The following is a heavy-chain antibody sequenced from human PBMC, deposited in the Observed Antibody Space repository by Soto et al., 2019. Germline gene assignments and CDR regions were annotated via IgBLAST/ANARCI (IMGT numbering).Heavy chain of an antibody. V-gene: IGHV3-23*01. D-gene: IGHD3-3*01. CDR3: AKTEGYDFWSGYYYVWGYFDY. Sequence: EVQLLESGGGLVQPGGSLRLSCAASGFTFSSYAMSWVRQAPGKGLEWVSAISGSGGSTYYADSVKGRFTISRDNSKNTLYLRMNSLRAEDAAVYYCAKTEGYDFWSGYYYVWGYFDYWGQGTLVTVSS. CDR2: ISGSGGST. J-gene: IGHJ4*02. CDR1: GFTFSSYA.